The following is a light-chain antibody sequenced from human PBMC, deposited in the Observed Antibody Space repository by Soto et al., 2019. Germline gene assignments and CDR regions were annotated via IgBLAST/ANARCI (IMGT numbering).Light chain of an antibody. CDR3: NSYTTTSPLL. J-gene: IGLJ2*01. CDR2: GVT. CDR1: SSDIGNYNY. V-gene: IGLV2-14*01. Sequence: QLVLTQPASVSGSPGQSITISCTGTSSDIGNYNYVSWYQQHPGKAPKLIIYGVTNRPSGVSNRFSGSKSGNTASLTISGLQAEDEADYYCNSYTTTSPLLFGGGTKVTVL.